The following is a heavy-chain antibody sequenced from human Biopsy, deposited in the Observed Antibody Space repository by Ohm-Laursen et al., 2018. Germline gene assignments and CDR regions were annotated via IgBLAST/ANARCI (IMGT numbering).Heavy chain of an antibody. CDR2: IDYRGST. V-gene: IGHV4-59*08. J-gene: IGHJ4*02. Sequence: TLSLTCIVSSGSISSYYWSWIRQPPGKGLEWIGYIDYRGSTKYNPSLRSRVTMSIDTSRNQFSLKLSSVTAADTAVYYCATTTMDTSGWLGNYFDSWGQGTLVTVSA. CDR3: ATTTMDTSGWLGNYFDS. D-gene: IGHD6-19*01. CDR1: SGSISSYY.